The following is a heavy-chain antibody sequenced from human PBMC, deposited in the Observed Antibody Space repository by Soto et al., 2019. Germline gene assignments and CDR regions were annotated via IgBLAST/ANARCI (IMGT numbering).Heavy chain of an antibody. CDR2: INSDGSST. V-gene: IGHV3-74*01. Sequence: GGSLRLSCAASGFTFSRYWMHWVRQAPGKGLVWVSRINSDGSSTSYADSVKGRFTISRDNAKNTLYLQMNSLRAEDTAVYYCARGRYCSGGSCYSMYYFDYWGQGTLVTVSS. CDR3: ARGRYCSGGSCYSMYYFDY. CDR1: GFTFSRYW. J-gene: IGHJ4*02. D-gene: IGHD2-15*01.